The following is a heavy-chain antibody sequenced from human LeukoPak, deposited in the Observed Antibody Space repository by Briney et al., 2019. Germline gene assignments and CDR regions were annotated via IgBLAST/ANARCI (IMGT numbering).Heavy chain of an antibody. CDR3: ARDTYSGSWSPLIY. J-gene: IGHJ4*02. CDR2: VSSDANNA. D-gene: IGHD6-13*01. Sequence: GRSLRLSCAASGFTFSTYAMYWVRQAPGMGLEGVAVVSSDANNAYYADSVKGRFTISRDNSKNTLFLQMNSLRADDTAVYYCARDTYSGSWSPLIYWGQGTLVTVSS. V-gene: IGHV3-30-3*01. CDR1: GFTFSTYA.